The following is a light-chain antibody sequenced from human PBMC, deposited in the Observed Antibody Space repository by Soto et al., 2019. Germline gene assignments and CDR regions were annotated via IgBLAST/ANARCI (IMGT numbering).Light chain of an antibody. CDR2: GAS. J-gene: IGKJ1*01. Sequence: EIVLTQSPGTLSLSPGERATLSCRASQSVSYYLAWYQQKPGQAPRLLIYGASNRAAGIPDRFSGSGSGTDLTLTISRLEPEDFAVYYCQQYGSSGTFGQGTKVDI. CDR3: QQYGSSGT. V-gene: IGKV3-20*01. CDR1: QSVSYY.